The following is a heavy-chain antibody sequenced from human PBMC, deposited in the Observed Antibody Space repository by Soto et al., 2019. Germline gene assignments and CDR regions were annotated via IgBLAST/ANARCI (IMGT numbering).Heavy chain of an antibody. D-gene: IGHD3-16*01. CDR1: GYTFTNFG. J-gene: IGHJ4*02. CDR2: ISAYNGNT. V-gene: IGHV1-18*01. CDR3: ARGGTPIDY. Sequence: QVQLVQSGAEVKKPGASVKVSCKTSGYTFTNFGLSWVRQAPGQGLEWMGWISAYNGNTNYAQNFQGRVTMTTDTSTSAAYMELGSLRSDETSVYYCARGGTPIDYCGQGTLVTVSS.